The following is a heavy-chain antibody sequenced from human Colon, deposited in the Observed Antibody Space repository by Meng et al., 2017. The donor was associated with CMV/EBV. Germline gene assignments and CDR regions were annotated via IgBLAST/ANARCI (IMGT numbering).Heavy chain of an antibody. J-gene: IGHJ5*02. D-gene: IGHD1-26*01. CDR2: IDHVGAT. CDR1: GGSFIGYS. V-gene: IGHV4-34*01. CDR3: ARRSGSYRLTYWFDP. Sequence: GSLRLSCALSGGSFIGYSWSWIRQPPGKWPEWIGDIDHVGATNYNPSLKSRVTISVDTSKNEFPLSLTSVTATDTAVYYCARRSGSYRLTYWFDPWGQGTLVTVSS.